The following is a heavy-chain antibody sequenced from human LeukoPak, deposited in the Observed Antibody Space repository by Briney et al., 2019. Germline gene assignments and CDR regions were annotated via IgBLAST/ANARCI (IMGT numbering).Heavy chain of an antibody. CDR2: IYLGDSDT. J-gene: IGHJ4*01. V-gene: IGHV5-51*01. CDR1: EYTFTNYW. D-gene: IGHD2-2*01. CDR3: ATTLTNYCSSTSCYADH. Sequence: GESLKISCKVAEYTFTNYWIGWVRQGPGKGREWMGIIYLGDSDTRYRPSFQGQVTISADKSTRTAYLQWSSLKASDTDMYYCATTLTNYCSSTSCYADHWGQGTLVTVSS.